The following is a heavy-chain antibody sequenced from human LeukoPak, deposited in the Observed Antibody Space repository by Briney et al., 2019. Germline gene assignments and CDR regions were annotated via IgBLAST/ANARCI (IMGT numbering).Heavy chain of an antibody. CDR1: GGTFSSYA. CDR3: ARDLVISSGWSDPFDY. J-gene: IGHJ4*02. CDR2: IIPIFGTA. Sequence: GASVKVSCKASGGTFSSYAISWVRQAPGQGLEWMGRIIPIFGTANYAQKFQGRVTITTDESTSTAYMELGSLRSEDTAVYYCARDLVISSGWSDPFDYWGQGTLVTVSS. V-gene: IGHV1-69*05. D-gene: IGHD6-19*01.